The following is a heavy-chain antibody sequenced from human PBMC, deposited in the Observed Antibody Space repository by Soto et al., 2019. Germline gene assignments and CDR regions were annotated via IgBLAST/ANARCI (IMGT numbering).Heavy chain of an antibody. CDR1: GFTFSSYA. CDR2: ISGSGGST. Sequence: EVQLLESGGGLVQPGGSLRLSCAASGFTFSSYAMSWVRQAPGKGLEWVSAISGSGGSTYYADSVKGRFTISRDNSKNTLYLQMISLRAEDTAVYYCAAYDSSGVNWYFDLWGRGTLVTVSS. D-gene: IGHD3-22*01. CDR3: AAYDSSGVNWYFDL. V-gene: IGHV3-23*01. J-gene: IGHJ2*01.